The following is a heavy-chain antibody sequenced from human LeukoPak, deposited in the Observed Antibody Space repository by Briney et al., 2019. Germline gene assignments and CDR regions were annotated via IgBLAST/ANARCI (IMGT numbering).Heavy chain of an antibody. CDR2: INPNSGGT. Sequence: ASVKVTCKASGYTFTGYYMHWVRQAPGQGLEWMGWINPNSGGTNYAQKFQGRVTMTRDTSISTASMELSRLRSEDTAVYYCARGRYSYGYDDRYYFDYWGQGTLVTVSS. CDR1: GYTFTGYY. V-gene: IGHV1-2*02. CDR3: ARGRYSYGYDDRYYFDY. J-gene: IGHJ4*02. D-gene: IGHD5-18*01.